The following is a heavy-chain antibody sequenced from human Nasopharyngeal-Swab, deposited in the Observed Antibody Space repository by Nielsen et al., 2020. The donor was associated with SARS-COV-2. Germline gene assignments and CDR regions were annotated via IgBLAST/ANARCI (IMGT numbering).Heavy chain of an antibody. J-gene: IGHJ3*02. Sequence: ASVKVSCKASGYIFITFGITWVRQAPGQGLEWMGWISAYNGNTNYAQKFQDRVTMTTDTSTTTAYMELRGLKTDDTAVYYCARDNESGDYYAYDIWGQGTTVTVSS. D-gene: IGHD4-17*01. CDR2: ISAYNGNT. CDR1: GYIFITFG. CDR3: ARDNESGDYYAYDI. V-gene: IGHV1-18*01.